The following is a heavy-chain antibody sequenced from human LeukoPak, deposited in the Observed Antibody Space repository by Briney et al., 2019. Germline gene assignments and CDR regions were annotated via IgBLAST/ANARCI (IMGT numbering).Heavy chain of an antibody. CDR1: GGSISSYY. Sequence: SETLSLTCTVSGGSISSYYWSWIRQPPGERLEWIGYIYYSGSTNYNPSLKSRVTISVDTSKNQFSLKLSSVTAADTAVYYCARMWEDIWFDPWGQGTLVTVSS. CDR3: ARMWEDIWFDP. J-gene: IGHJ5*02. D-gene: IGHD1-26*01. V-gene: IGHV4-59*01. CDR2: IYYSGST.